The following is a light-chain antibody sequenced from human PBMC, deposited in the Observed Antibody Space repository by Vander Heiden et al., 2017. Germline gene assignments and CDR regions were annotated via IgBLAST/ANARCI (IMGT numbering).Light chain of an antibody. Sequence: QTVVTQEPSLTVSPGRTVTLTCASTTGAVTSGHYPSWFQQKPRQAPRPLIYSTINKHSWTPARFSGSLLGGKAALKLSGVQPEDEAEYYCLLYYGGAQVFGGGTKLTVL. J-gene: IGLJ2*01. CDR1: TGAVTSGHY. V-gene: IGLV7-43*01. CDR2: STI. CDR3: LLYYGGAQV.